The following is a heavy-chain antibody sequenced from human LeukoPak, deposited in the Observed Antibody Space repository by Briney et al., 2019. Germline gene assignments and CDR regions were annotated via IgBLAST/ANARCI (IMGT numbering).Heavy chain of an antibody. CDR1: GGTFSSYA. V-gene: IGHV1-69*06. D-gene: IGHD5-18*01. J-gene: IGHJ6*02. CDR2: IIPIFGTA. Sequence: GASVKVSCKASGGTFSSYAISWVRQAPGQGLEWMGGIIPIFGTANYAQKFQGRVTITADKSTSTAYMELSSLRSEDTAVYYCAREVATIRLWFHGYGMDVWGQGTTVTVSS. CDR3: AREVATIRLWFHGYGMDV.